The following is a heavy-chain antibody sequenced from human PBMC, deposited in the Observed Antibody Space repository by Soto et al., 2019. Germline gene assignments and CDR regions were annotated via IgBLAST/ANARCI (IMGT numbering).Heavy chain of an antibody. D-gene: IGHD5-12*01. CDR3: ARLGVATQYNWFDP. J-gene: IGHJ5*02. CDR2: IYYSGST. CDR1: GGSISSYY. Sequence: QVQLQESGPGLVKPSETLSLTCTVSGGSISSYYWSWIRQPPGKGLEWIGYIYYSGSTNYNPSLKSRVTISVDTSKNQFSLKLSSVTAADTAVYYCARLGVATQYNWFDPWGQGTLVTVSS. V-gene: IGHV4-59*08.